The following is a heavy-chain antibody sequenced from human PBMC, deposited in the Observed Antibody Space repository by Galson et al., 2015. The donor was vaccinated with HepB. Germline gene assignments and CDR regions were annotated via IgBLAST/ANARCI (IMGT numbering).Heavy chain of an antibody. CDR2: ISYDGSNK. J-gene: IGHJ3*02. CDR1: GFTFSSYA. V-gene: IGHV3-30*04. D-gene: IGHD3-22*01. CDR3: ARSSEGYYDSSGSGAFDI. Sequence: SLRLSCAASGFTFSSYAVHWVRQAPGKGLEWVAVISYDGSNKYYADSVKGRFTISRDNSKNTLYLQMNSLRAEDTAVYYCARSSEGYYDSSGSGAFDIWGQGTMVTVSS.